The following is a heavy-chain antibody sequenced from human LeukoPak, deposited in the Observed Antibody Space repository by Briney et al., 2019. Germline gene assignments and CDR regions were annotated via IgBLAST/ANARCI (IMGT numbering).Heavy chain of an antibody. D-gene: IGHD3-10*01. CDR3: ARNVSRGYLDY. CDR2: IYYSGST. V-gene: IGHV4-39*01. CDR1: GGSISSSSYY. Sequence: PSETLSLTRTVSGGSISSSSYYWGWIRQPPGKGLERIGSIYYSGSTHYNPSLKSRVTISVDTSKSQFSLKLSSVTAADTAVYYCARNVSRGYLDYWGQGTLVTVSS. J-gene: IGHJ4*02.